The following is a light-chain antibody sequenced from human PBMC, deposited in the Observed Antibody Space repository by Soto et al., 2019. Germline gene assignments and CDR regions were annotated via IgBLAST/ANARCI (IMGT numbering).Light chain of an antibody. J-gene: IGKJ1*01. CDR3: QQYNNWPRT. CDR2: GAS. Sequence: EIVMTQSPATLSVSPGERATLSCRASQSVRGNLAWYQQKPGQAPRLLIYGASTRATGIPARFSGSGSGTEFTLTISSLQSEDFAVYYGQQYNNWPRTFGQGTKVEIK. CDR1: QSVRGN. V-gene: IGKV3-15*01.